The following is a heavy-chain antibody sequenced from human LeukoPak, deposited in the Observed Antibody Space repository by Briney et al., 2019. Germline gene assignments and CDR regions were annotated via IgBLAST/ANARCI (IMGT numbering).Heavy chain of an antibody. V-gene: IGHV4-39*01. CDR2: IYYTGYT. CDR1: GGPISSSSYY. CDR3: ARAARPYDSSGYFRY. Sequence: SETLSLTCTVSGGPISSSSYYWGWIRQPPGKGLEWIGSIYYTGYTYYNPSLQSRVTISVDTSKNQFSLKLSSVTAADTAVYYCARAARPYDSSGYFRYWGQGTLVTVSS. D-gene: IGHD3-22*01. J-gene: IGHJ4*02.